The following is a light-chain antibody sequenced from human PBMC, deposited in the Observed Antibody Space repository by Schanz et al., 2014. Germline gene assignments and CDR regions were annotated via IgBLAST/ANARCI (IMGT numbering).Light chain of an antibody. V-gene: IGKV3-11*01. CDR1: QSVSNY. Sequence: EIVLTQSPAALSLSPGERATLSCRASQSVSNYLAWYQQKPGQAPRLLIYDASKRATDIPTRFSGSGSGTDFTLTISSLEPEDFAVYYCQQYGSSPPLTFGGGTKVEIK. J-gene: IGKJ4*01. CDR2: DAS. CDR3: QQYGSSPPLT.